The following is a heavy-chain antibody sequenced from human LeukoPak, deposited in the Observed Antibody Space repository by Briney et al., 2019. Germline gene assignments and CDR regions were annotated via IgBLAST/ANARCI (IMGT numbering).Heavy chain of an antibody. CDR1: GYTFSGYD. Sequence: ASVKVSCKASGYTFSGYDMHWVRQTPGQGLEWMGWINPNSGGTNYAQKFQGRVTMTRDTSISTAYMELSRLRSDDTAVYYCARSIIVGATPWAFDIWGPGTMVTVSS. CDR3: ARSIIVGATPWAFDI. V-gene: IGHV1-2*02. CDR2: INPNSGGT. J-gene: IGHJ3*02. D-gene: IGHD1-26*01.